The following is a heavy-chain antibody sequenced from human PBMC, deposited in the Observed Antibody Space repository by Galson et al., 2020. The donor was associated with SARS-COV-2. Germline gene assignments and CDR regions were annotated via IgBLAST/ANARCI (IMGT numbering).Heavy chain of an antibody. J-gene: IGHJ6*02. Sequence: ETLSLTCTVSGGSISSSSYYWGWIRQPPGKGLEWIGSIYYSGSTYYNPSLKSRVTISVDTSKNQFSLKLSSVTAADTAVYYCARDYGDYGHYYYGMDVWGQGTTVTVSS. D-gene: IGHD4-17*01. CDR1: GGSISSSSYY. V-gene: IGHV4-39*07. CDR3: ARDYGDYGHYYYGMDV. CDR2: IYYSGST.